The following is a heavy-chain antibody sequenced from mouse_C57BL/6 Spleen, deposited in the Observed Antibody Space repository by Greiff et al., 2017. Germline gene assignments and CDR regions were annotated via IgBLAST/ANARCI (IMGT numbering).Heavy chain of an antibody. D-gene: IGHD1-1*01. CDR3: TRGITTVVDGAMDY. Sequence: QVQPKESGAELVRPGASVTLSCKASGYTFTDYEMHWGKQTPVHGLEWIGAIDPETGGTAYNQKFKGKAILTADKSSSTAYMELRSLTSEDSAVYYCTRGITTVVDGAMDYWGQGTSVTVSS. V-gene: IGHV1-15*01. CDR1: GYTFTDYE. J-gene: IGHJ4*01. CDR2: IDPETGGT.